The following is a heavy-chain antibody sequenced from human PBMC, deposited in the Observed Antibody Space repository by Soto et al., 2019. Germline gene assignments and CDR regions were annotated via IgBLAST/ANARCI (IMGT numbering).Heavy chain of an antibody. CDR2: MNPNSGNT. D-gene: IGHD3-10*01. J-gene: IGHJ6*02. CDR3: ARGSYYYGSGSYYSYGMDV. V-gene: IGHV1-8*01. Sequence: GASVKVSCKASGYTFTSYDINWVRQVTGQGLEWMGWMNPNSGNTGYAQKFQGRVTMTRNTSISTAYMELSSLRSEDTAVYYCARGSYYYGSGSYYSYGMDVWGQGTTVTVSS. CDR1: GYTFTSYD.